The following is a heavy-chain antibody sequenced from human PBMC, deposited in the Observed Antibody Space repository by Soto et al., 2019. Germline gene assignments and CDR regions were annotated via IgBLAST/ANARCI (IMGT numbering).Heavy chain of an antibody. D-gene: IGHD3-3*01. Sequence: QVQLVQSGGEVKKPGASVKVSCKSSGYRFETYAMNWVRQDPGQGLEWMGWTSSYNTDTFYADKFQDRVSMTTDTSTGTAYMELRSLSSDDTAVYYCARGHGVIIGAMDVWGQGTAVTVSS. CDR3: ARGHGVIIGAMDV. J-gene: IGHJ6*02. CDR1: GYRFETYA. V-gene: IGHV1-18*01. CDR2: TSSYNTDT.